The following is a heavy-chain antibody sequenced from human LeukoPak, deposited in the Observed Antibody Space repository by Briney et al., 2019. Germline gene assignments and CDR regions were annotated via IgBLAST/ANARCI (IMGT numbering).Heavy chain of an antibody. V-gene: IGHV3-21*01. J-gene: IGHJ4*02. CDR1: GFTFSSYA. CDR2: ISSSSSYI. Sequence: PGGSLRLSCAASGFTFSSYAMSWVRQAPGKGLEWVSSISSSSSYIYYADSVKGRFTISRDNAKNSLYLQMNSLRAEDTAVYYCARVNDFWSGYLGYWGQGTLVTVSS. CDR3: ARVNDFWSGYLGY. D-gene: IGHD3-3*01.